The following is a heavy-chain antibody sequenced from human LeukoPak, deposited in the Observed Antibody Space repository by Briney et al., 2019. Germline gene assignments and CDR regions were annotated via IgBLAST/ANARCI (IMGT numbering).Heavy chain of an antibody. V-gene: IGHV3-21*01. Sequence: GGSLRLSCAASGFTFSSYSMNWVRQAPGKGLEWVSSITGSSSYIYYADSVKGRFTISRDNAKNSLYLQMNSLRAEDTAVYYCAMNNYYGSGSSYTSFDYWGQGTLVTVSS. CDR3: AMNNYYGSGSSYTSFDY. J-gene: IGHJ4*02. CDR1: GFTFSSYS. CDR2: ITGSSSYI. D-gene: IGHD3-10*01.